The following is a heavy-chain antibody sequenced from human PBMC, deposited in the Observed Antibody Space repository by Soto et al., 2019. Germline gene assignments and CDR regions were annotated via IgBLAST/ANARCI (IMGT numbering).Heavy chain of an antibody. CDR3: ARGHSTDCSNGVCSFFYNPEMDV. D-gene: IGHD2-8*01. CDR2: INPNSGGT. V-gene: IGHV1-2*04. CDR1: GYSFTDYH. J-gene: IGHJ6*02. Sequence: VASVKVSCKASGYSFTDYHIHWVRQAPGQVLEWLGRINPNSGGTSTAQKFQGWVTMTRDRSISTVYMELTRLRSDDTAVYFCARGHSTDCSNGVCSFFYNPEMDVWGQGTTVTVSS.